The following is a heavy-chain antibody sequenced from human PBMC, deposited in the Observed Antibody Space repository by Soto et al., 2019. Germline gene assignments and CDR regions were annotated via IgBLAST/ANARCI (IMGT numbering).Heavy chain of an antibody. CDR3: ARHGGTFDP. CDR1: GFIVSDYD. CDR2: ITTSGTTM. D-gene: IGHD1-7*01. Sequence: QVQVVESGGGLVKPGGSLRLSCAASGFIVSDYDMTWIRQAPGKGLEWVSCITTSGTTMYYTDSMKGRFTISRDNAKNSVYLQMNKLRDEDTAIYYCARHGGTFDPWGQGTLVSVSS. V-gene: IGHV3-11*01. J-gene: IGHJ5*02.